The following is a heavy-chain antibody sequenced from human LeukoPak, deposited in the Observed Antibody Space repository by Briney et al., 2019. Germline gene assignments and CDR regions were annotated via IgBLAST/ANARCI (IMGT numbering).Heavy chain of an antibody. CDR1: GGSFSGYY. Sequence: SETLSLTCAVYGGSFSGYYWSWIRQHPGKGLEWIGEINHSGSTNYNPSLKSRVTISVDTSKNQFSLKLSSVTAADTAVYYCARVGTSPPWGQGTLVTVSS. CDR2: INHSGST. J-gene: IGHJ5*02. V-gene: IGHV4-34*01. CDR3: ARVGTSPP.